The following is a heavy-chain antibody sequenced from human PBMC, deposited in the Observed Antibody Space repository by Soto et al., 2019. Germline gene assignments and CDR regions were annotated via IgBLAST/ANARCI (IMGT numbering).Heavy chain of an antibody. CDR2: ISGSGGST. CDR1: GFTFSSYA. Sequence: EVQLLESGGGLVQPGGSLRLSCAASGFTFSSYAMSWVRQAPGKGLEWVSAISGSGGSTYYADSVKGRFTISRDNSKNTLYLQMNSLRAKDTAVYYCAKDVAEYYYDSSGYSAPFDYWGQGTLVTVSS. CDR3: AKDVAEYYYDSSGYSAPFDY. V-gene: IGHV3-23*01. J-gene: IGHJ4*02. D-gene: IGHD3-22*01.